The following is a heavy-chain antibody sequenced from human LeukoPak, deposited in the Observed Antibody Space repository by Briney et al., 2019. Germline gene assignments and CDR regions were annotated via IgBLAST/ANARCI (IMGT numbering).Heavy chain of an antibody. D-gene: IGHD6-6*01. V-gene: IGHV3-23*01. CDR1: GFTFSSYA. CDR3: AKTLYSTSSGGADY. J-gene: IGHJ4*02. Sequence: GGSLRLSCAASGFTFSSYAMSWVRQAPGKGLEWVSAISGSGGTTRYADSVKDRFIISRDNSKNTLYLQMSSLRAEDTAVYYCAKTLYSTSSGGADYWGQGTLVTVSS. CDR2: ISGSGGTT.